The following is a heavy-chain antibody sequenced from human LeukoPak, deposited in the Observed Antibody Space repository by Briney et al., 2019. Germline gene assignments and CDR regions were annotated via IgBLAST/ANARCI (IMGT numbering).Heavy chain of an antibody. CDR2: ISGSGGST. D-gene: IGHD2-21*01. CDR1: GFTFSSYA. Sequence: GGSLRLSCAASGFTFSSYAMSWVRQAPGKGLEWVSAISGSGGSTYYADSVKGRFTISRDNSKNTLYLHMKSLRAEDAAVYYCAKAPVTSCRGAYCYPFDSWGQGTVVTVSS. CDR3: AKAPVTSCRGAYCYPFDS. V-gene: IGHV3-23*01. J-gene: IGHJ4*02.